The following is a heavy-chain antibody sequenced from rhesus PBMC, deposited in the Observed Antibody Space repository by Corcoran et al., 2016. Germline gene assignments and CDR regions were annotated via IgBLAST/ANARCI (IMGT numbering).Heavy chain of an antibody. D-gene: IGHD4-29*01. CDR1: GYSISSGYY. CDR3: ARPPYGSSYTDY. J-gene: IGHJ4*01. CDR2: ISGSSGST. Sequence: QVQLQESGPGLVKPSETLSLTCAVSGYSISSGYYWGWIRQPPGKGLEYIGYISGSSGSTYYNPSLKSRVTMSKDTAKNKCSLRLSSVTAADTAVYYCARPPYGSSYTDYWGQGVLVTVSS. V-gene: IGHV4-99*01.